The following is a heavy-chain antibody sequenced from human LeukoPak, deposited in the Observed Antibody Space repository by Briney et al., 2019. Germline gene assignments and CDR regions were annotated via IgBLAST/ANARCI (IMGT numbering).Heavy chain of an antibody. J-gene: IGHJ6*03. CDR3: ARAGQWLRFRYYYYMDV. CDR2: ISSSSSYT. CDR1: GLTFSSYS. D-gene: IGHD5-12*01. Sequence: GGSLRLSCAASGLTFSSYSMNWVRQAPGKGLEWVSSISSSSSYTYYADSVKGRFTISRDNSKNTLYLQMNSLRAEDTAVYYCARAGQWLRFRYYYYMDVWGKGTTVTISS. V-gene: IGHV3-21*04.